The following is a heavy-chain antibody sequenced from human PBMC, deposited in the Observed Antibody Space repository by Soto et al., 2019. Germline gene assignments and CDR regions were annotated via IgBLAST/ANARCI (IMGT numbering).Heavy chain of an antibody. J-gene: IGHJ5*02. Sequence: RQAPGQGLEWMGWISAYNGNTNYAQKLQGRVTMTTDTSTSTAYMELRSLRSDDTAVYYCARGYCSSTSCYSFWFDPWGQGTLVTVSS. V-gene: IGHV1-18*01. CDR3: ARGYCSSTSCYSFWFDP. D-gene: IGHD2-2*01. CDR2: ISAYNGNT.